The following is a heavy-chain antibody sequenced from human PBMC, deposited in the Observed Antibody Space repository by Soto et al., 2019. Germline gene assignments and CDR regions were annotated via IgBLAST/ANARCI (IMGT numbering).Heavy chain of an antibody. CDR2: IYYSRST. V-gene: IGHV4-31*03. CDR3: ARICSGDCHQGMDL. J-gene: IGHJ6*02. Sequence: QVQLQESGPGLVKPSQTLSLTCTVSGGSISSGGYYWSWIRQHPGKGLEWIGYIYYSRSTYSNPFLTRRVTMSVDTSKNQSSLKVSSGTAAATAMYYWARICSGDCHQGMDLWCQATTVSVSS. D-gene: IGHD2-21*02. CDR1: GGSISSGGYY.